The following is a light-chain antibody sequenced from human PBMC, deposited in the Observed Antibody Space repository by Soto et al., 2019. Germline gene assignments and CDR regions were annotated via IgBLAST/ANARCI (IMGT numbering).Light chain of an antibody. CDR1: ETISSNY. J-gene: IGKJ2*01. CDR3: QQSFETPYT. V-gene: IGKV1-39*01. Sequence: DIQMTQSPSSLSASVGDRVSITCRASETISSNYLNWYQQKPGKAPKLLVYAASILHAGVPSRFTGSGFDTDFTLTISSLQPEDFAMYYCQQSFETPYTFGQGTKVEI. CDR2: AAS.